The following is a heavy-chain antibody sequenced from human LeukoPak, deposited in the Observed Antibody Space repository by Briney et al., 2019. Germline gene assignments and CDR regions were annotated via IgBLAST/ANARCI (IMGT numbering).Heavy chain of an antibody. CDR3: AKVLTSIAARQELSPFDY. CDR1: GFTFSSYW. J-gene: IGHJ4*02. CDR2: IKQDGSEK. V-gene: IGHV3-7*01. D-gene: IGHD6-6*01. Sequence: PGGSLRLSCAASGFTFSSYWMSWVRQAPGKGLEWVANIKQDGSEKYYVDSVKGRFTISRDNAKNSLYLQMNSLRAEDTAVYYCAKVLTSIAARQELSPFDYWGQGTLVTVSS.